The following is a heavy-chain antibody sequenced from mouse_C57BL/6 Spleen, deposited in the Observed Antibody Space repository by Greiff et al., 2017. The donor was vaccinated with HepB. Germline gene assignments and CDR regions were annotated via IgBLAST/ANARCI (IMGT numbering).Heavy chain of an antibody. CDR1: GYTFTSYT. V-gene: IGHV1-82*01. Sequence: VQLQQSGAELARPGASVKMSCKASGYTFTSYTMHWVKQRPGKGLEWIGRIYPGDGDTNYNGKFKGKATLTADKSSSTAYMQLSSLTSEDSAVYFCARGPRYSNWYFDVWGTGTTVTVSS. D-gene: IGHD2-5*01. CDR2: IYPGDGDT. J-gene: IGHJ1*03. CDR3: ARGPRYSNWYFDV.